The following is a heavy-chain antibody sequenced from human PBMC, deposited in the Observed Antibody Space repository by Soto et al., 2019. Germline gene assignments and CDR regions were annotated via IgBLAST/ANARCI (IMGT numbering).Heavy chain of an antibody. V-gene: IGHV3-53*02. Sequence: EMQLVETGGGLIQPGGSLRLSCAASGFTVSDDHMSWVRQAPGKGPEWVSVIYYGGTTYYADSVQGRFTISRDKSKNPLYLQMNNLRADDTAVYYWAREAAGFDIWGQGTMVTVSS. CDR2: IYYGGTT. CDR3: AREAAGFDI. J-gene: IGHJ3*02. CDR1: GFTVSDDH.